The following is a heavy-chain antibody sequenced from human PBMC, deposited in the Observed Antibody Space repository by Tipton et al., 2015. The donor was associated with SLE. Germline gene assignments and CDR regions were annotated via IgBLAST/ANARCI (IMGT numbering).Heavy chain of an antibody. D-gene: IGHD1-1*01. CDR2: IKEDGSEK. CDR1: AFRFSSYW. J-gene: IGHJ4*02. CDR3: ASGKWSGSGY. Sequence: SLRLSCAASAFRFSSYWMNWVRQGPGKGLEWVTSIKEDGSEKYYVDSVKGRFTISRDNAKNSLYLQMNSLRAEDTAVYYCASGKWSGSGYWGQGTLVTVSS. V-gene: IGHV3-7*01.